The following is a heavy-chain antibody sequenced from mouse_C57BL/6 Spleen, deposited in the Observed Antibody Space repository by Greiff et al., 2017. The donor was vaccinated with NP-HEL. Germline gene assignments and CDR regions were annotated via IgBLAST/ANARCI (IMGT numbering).Heavy chain of an antibody. CDR2: INPSSGYT. Sequence: QVQLQQSGAELARPGASVKMSCKASGYTFTSYTMHWVKQRPGQGLEWIGYINPSSGYTKYNQKFKDKATLTADKSSSTAYMQLSSLTSEDSAVYYCARDVPVGGYFDVWGTGTTVTVSS. J-gene: IGHJ1*03. CDR1: GYTFTSYT. CDR3: ARDVPVGGYFDV. D-gene: IGHD1-1*02. V-gene: IGHV1-4*01.